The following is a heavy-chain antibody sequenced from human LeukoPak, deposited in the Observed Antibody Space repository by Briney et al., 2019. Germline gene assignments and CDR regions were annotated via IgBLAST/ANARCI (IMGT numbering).Heavy chain of an antibody. Sequence: PSETLSLTCTVSGDSISSYYWSWIRRPPGKGLEWIGYIYYSGSTNYNPSLKSRVTISVDTSRNQFSLKLNSVTAADTAVYYCARYITGTTGVDYWGQGTLVTVSS. CDR3: ARYITGTTGVDY. D-gene: IGHD1-7*01. V-gene: IGHV4-59*01. CDR2: IYYSGST. J-gene: IGHJ4*02. CDR1: GDSISSYY.